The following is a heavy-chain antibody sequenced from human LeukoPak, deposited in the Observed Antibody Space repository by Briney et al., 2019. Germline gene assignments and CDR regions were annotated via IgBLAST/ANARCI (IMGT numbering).Heavy chain of an antibody. CDR1: GFTFNTFN. CDR2: VTSGGDYI. V-gene: IGHV3-21*01. Sequence: GGSLRLSCAASGFTFNTFNMNWVRQAPGKGLEWVSSVTSGGDYIYYADSVKGRFTTSRDNAKNSLSLQLNSLRVEDTAVYYCARGHYDVLAASYKWTPDYWGQGTLVTVSS. D-gene: IGHD3-9*01. CDR3: ARGHYDVLAASYKWTPDY. J-gene: IGHJ4*02.